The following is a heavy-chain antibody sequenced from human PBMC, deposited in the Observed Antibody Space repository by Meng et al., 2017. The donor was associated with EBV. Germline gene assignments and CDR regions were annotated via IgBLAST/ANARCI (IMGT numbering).Heavy chain of an antibody. V-gene: IGHV1-46*01. J-gene: IGHJ4*02. CDR3: VRELVGGTFDY. CDR2: IIPAGGNT. CDR1: GYTFTSYY. Sequence: QGQLGKSGAEVKKPGASVKVSCKASGYTFTSYYLHWVRQAPGQGLEWMGIIIPAGGNTNYAQKFRGRFTMTRDTSTSTVYMDLSILTSEDTAVYYCVRELVGGTFDYWGQGTLVTVSS. D-gene: IGHD1/OR15-1a*01.